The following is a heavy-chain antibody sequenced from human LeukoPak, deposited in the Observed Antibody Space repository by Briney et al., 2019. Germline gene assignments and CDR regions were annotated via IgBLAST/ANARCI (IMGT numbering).Heavy chain of an antibody. CDR1: GYTFTSFG. Sequence: ASVKVSCKASGYTFTSFGISWVRQAPGQGLEWVGWISGYNGNTNYAQRLQGRVTMTTDTSTSTAYMDPRSLRSDDTAVYFCARGSTPRYYYDRSGYYHGPVDYWGQGTLVTVSS. CDR3: ARGSTPRYYYDRSGYYHGPVDY. D-gene: IGHD3-22*01. V-gene: IGHV1-18*01. CDR2: ISGYNGNT. J-gene: IGHJ4*02.